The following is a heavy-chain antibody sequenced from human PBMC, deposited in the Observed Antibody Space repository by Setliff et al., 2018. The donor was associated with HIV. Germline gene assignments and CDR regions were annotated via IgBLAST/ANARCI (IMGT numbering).Heavy chain of an antibody. CDR1: GFTFSNYA. Sequence: GGSLRLSCAASGFTFSNYAMSWVRQAPGKGLEWVSRMNSDGTKISYADSVKGRFTISRDNAKNSLYLQMNSLRAEDTAVYYCARLLDYYYMDVWGKGTTVTVSS. CDR2: MNSDGTKI. CDR3: ARLLDYYYMDV. J-gene: IGHJ6*03. V-gene: IGHV3-74*01.